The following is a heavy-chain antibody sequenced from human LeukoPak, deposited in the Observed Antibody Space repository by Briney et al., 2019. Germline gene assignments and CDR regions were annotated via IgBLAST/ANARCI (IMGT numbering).Heavy chain of an antibody. V-gene: IGHV4-4*02. Sequence: SETLSLTCAVSGGSISSSNWRSWVRQPPGKGLEWIGEIYHSGSTNYNPSLKSRVTISVDKSKNQFSLKLSSVTAADTAVYYCARHSAYYYDSSGYYYAGGFDPWGQGTLVTVSS. D-gene: IGHD3-22*01. J-gene: IGHJ5*02. CDR3: ARHSAYYYDSSGYYYAGGFDP. CDR2: IYHSGST. CDR1: GGSISSSNW.